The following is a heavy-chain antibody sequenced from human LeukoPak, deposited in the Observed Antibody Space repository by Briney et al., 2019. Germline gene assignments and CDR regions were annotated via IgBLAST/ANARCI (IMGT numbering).Heavy chain of an antibody. CDR3: ARDLRRLRFLEWLSNGMDV. J-gene: IGHJ6*02. CDR2: IYHSGST. D-gene: IGHD3-3*01. V-gene: IGHV4-4*02. CDR1: GGSISSSNW. Sequence: PSGTLPLTCAVSGGSISSSNWWSWVRQPPGKGLEWIGEIYHSGSTNYNPSLKSRVTISVDKSKNQFSLKLSSVTAADTAVYYCARDLRRLRFLEWLSNGMDVWGQGTTVTVSS.